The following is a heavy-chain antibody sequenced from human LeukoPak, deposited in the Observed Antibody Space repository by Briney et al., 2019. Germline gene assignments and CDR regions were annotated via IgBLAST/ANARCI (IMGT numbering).Heavy chain of an antibody. J-gene: IGHJ4*02. D-gene: IGHD5-18*01. CDR3: VKATLPAMVSPHFDY. Sequence: GGSLRLSCAASGFTFSSYSMNWVRQAPGKGLEWVSSISSSSSYIYYADSVKGRFTISRDNAKNSLYLQMSSLRAEDTAVYYCVKATLPAMVSPHFDYWGQGTVVTVSS. CDR1: GFTFSSYS. CDR2: ISSSSSYI. V-gene: IGHV3-21*01.